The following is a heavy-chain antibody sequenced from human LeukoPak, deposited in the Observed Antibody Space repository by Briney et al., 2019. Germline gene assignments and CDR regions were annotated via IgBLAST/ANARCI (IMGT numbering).Heavy chain of an antibody. J-gene: IGHJ4*02. Sequence: GGSLRLSFSASGFTFISYAMAWVRQAPGKWLEWVSAIRGSGGSTHYADSVKGRFNISRDNSKNTLYLQMNSLRVDDTAVYYCARRSGDREFEYWGQGTLVTVSS. CDR3: ARRSGDREFEY. D-gene: IGHD7-27*01. CDR1: GFTFISYA. V-gene: IGHV3-23*01. CDR2: IRGSGGST.